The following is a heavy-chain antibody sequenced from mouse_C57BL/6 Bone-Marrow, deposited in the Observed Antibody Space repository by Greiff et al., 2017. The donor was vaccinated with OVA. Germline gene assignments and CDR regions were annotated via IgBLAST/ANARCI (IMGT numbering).Heavy chain of an antibody. Sequence: QVQLQQPGAELVKPGASVKLSCKASGYTFTSYWMQWVKQRPGQGLEWIGEIDPSDSYTNYNQKFKGKATLTVDTSSSTAYMQLSSLTSEDSAVYYCARSLYSNYGGWYFDFWGTGTTVTVSS. D-gene: IGHD2-5*01. J-gene: IGHJ1*03. CDR3: ARSLYSNYGGWYFDF. CDR2: IDPSDSYT. V-gene: IGHV1-50*01. CDR1: GYTFTSYW.